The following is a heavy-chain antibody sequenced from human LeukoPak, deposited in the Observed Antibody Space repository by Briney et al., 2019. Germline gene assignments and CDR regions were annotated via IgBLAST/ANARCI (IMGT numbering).Heavy chain of an antibody. J-gene: IGHJ4*02. CDR1: GYTFTSYG. CDR3: ARSYSYYYDSDIDY. Sequence: VASVKVPCKASGYTFTSYGISGVRQAPGQGLEWMGWISAYNGNKNYAQKLQGRVTMTTDTSKSTAYMELRSLRSDDTAVYYCARSYSYYYDSDIDYWGQGTLVTVSS. D-gene: IGHD3-22*01. V-gene: IGHV1-18*01. CDR2: ISAYNGNK.